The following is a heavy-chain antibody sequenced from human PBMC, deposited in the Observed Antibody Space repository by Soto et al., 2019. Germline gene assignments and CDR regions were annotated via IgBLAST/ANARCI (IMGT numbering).Heavy chain of an antibody. CDR2: IYYGGST. D-gene: IGHD5-18*01. CDR1: GGSITSYY. Sequence: SETLSLTCTVSGGSITSYYWSWIRQPPGKGLEWIGNIYYGGSTSYNPSLKSRVTISVDMSKNQFSLKLSSVTAADTAVYYCARDGYGAYWGQGTLVTVSS. J-gene: IGHJ4*02. V-gene: IGHV4-59*01. CDR3: ARDGYGAY.